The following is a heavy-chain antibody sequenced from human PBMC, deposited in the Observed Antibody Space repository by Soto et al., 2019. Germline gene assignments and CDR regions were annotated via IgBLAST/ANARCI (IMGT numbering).Heavy chain of an antibody. CDR2: ISSSSSTI. V-gene: IGHV3-48*02. CDR3: ASSPNFDY. J-gene: IGHJ4*02. CDR1: GFTFSSYS. Sequence: EVQLVESGGGLVQPGGSLRLSCAASGFTFSSYSMNWVRQAPGKGLEWVSYISSSSSTIYYADSVKGRFTISRDNAKNSLDLQMNSLRDEDTAVYYCASSPNFDYWGQGTLVTVSS.